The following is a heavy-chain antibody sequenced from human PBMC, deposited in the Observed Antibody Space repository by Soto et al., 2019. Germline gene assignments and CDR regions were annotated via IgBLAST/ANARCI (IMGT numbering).Heavy chain of an antibody. CDR1: GFTFSSYW. CDR2: INQDGTEK. CDR3: ARGRGMDV. V-gene: IGHV3-7*01. Sequence: PGGSLILSCAASGFTFSSYWMSWVRQAPGKGLEWVANINQDGTEKYYVDSVKGRFTISRDNARNSLSLQMNSLRAEDTAVYYCARGRGMDVWGQGTTVTVSS. J-gene: IGHJ6*02.